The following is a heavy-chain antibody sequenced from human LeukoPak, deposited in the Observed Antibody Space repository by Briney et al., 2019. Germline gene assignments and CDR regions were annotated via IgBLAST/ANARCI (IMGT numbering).Heavy chain of an antibody. V-gene: IGHV4-38-2*02. D-gene: IGHD2-15*01. CDR3: ASDVVEGAFDI. CDR1: GYSISSGYY. CDR2: IYHSGST. Sequence: KSSETLSLTCTVSGYSISSGYYWGWIRQPPGKGLEWIGSIYHSGSTYYNPSLKSRVTISVDTSKNQFSLKLSSVTAADTAVYYCASDVVEGAFDIWGQGTMVTVSS. J-gene: IGHJ3*02.